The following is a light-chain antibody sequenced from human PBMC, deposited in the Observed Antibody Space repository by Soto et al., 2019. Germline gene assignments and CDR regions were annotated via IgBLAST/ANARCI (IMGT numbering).Light chain of an antibody. CDR3: QQYNSSPLT. CDR1: QTISSW. J-gene: IGKJ4*01. Sequence: DIQMTQSPSTLSGSVGDRVTITCRASQTISSWLAWYQQKPGKAPKLLIYKASTLKSGVPSRFSGSGSGTEFTLTISSLQPDDFATYYCQQYNSSPLTFGGGTKVDI. CDR2: KAS. V-gene: IGKV1-5*03.